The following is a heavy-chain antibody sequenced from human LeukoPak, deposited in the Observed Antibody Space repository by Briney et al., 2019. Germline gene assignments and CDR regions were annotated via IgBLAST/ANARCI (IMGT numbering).Heavy chain of an antibody. D-gene: IGHD3-10*01. J-gene: IGHJ4*02. Sequence: AETLSLTCTASGYTISSDYYWCWLRQPPGKGLEGIGILYHSGSTYYNPSLKSRVTISVDTSKNQFYLKLSSVTAADTAVYYCGRGAGFGELLYSYDYWGQGTLVTVSS. CDR2: LYHSGST. CDR1: GYTISSDYY. CDR3: GRGAGFGELLYSYDY. V-gene: IGHV4-38-2*02.